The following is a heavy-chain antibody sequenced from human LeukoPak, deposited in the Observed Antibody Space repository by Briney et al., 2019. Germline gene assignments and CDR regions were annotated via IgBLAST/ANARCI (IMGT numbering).Heavy chain of an antibody. D-gene: IGHD6-19*01. J-gene: IGHJ4*02. Sequence: TSVKVSCKVSGYTLTELSMHWVRQAPGKGLEWMGGFDPEDGETIYARKFQGRVTMTEDTSTDTAYMELSSLRSEDTAVYYCATANSSGWYGEYYFDYWGQGTLVTVSS. CDR1: GYTLTELS. CDR3: ATANSSGWYGEYYFDY. V-gene: IGHV1-24*01. CDR2: FDPEDGET.